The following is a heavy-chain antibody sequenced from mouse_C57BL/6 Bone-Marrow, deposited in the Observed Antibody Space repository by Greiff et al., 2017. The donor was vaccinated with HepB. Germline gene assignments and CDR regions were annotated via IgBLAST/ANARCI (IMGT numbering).Heavy chain of an antibody. CDR3: ARDEDDYLLYYYAMDY. D-gene: IGHD2-4*01. Sequence: QVQLQQSGAELVKPGASVKLSCKASGYTFTSYWMHWVKQRPGRGLEWIGRIDPNSGGTKYNEKFKSKATLTVDKPSSTAYMQLSSLTSEDSAVYYCARDEDDYLLYYYAMDYWGQGTSVTVSS. CDR1: GYTFTSYW. J-gene: IGHJ4*01. V-gene: IGHV1-72*01. CDR2: IDPNSGGT.